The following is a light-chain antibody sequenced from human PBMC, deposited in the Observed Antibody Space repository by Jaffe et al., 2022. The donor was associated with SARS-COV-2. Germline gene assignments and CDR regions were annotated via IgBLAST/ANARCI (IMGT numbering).Light chain of an antibody. Sequence: ELTQPPSVSVSPGQTATITCSGDALPKKYAYWYQQKSGQAPVLVIYEDSKRPSGIPERFSGSSSGTLAALTIRGAQVEDEADYYCYSTDSSANHKFGGGTKLTVL. CDR2: EDS. V-gene: IGLV3-10*01. J-gene: IGLJ2*01. CDR1: ALPKKY. CDR3: YSTDSSANHK.